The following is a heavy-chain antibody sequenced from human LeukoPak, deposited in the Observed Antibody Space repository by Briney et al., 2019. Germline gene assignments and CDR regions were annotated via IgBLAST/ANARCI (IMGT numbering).Heavy chain of an antibody. J-gene: IGHJ4*02. CDR2: INPNSGRT. CDR1: GYTFTAYY. D-gene: IGHD2-2*01. CDR3: ATNPAATRGFDN. Sequence: GASVKLSCHASGYTFTAYYMHWLRQAPGQGIEWVGWINPNSGRTKYAQKFQGRVTMTRDQSISTAYMEVSRLRSDDTAVYYCATNPAATRGFDNWGQGTLVTVSS. V-gene: IGHV1-2*02.